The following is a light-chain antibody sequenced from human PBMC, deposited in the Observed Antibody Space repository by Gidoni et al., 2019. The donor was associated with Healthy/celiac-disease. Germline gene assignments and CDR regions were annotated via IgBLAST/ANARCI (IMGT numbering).Light chain of an antibody. CDR3: AAWDDSLNGWV. CDR1: SSNIGSST. Sequence: QSVLTQPPSVSGTPGQRVTISCSGSSSNIGSSTVNWYQQLPGTAPKLLIYSNNQRPSGVPDRFSGSKSGTSASLATSGLQSEDEADYYCAAWDDSLNGWVFGGGTKLTVL. CDR2: SNN. J-gene: IGLJ3*02. V-gene: IGLV1-44*01.